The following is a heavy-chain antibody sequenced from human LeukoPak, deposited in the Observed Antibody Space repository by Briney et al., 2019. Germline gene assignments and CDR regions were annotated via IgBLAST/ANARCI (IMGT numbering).Heavy chain of an antibody. Sequence: SETLSLTCTVSGGSISSSSYYWGWIRQPPGKGLEWIGSIYYSGSTYYNPSLKSRVTISVDTSKNQFSLKLSSVTAADTAVYYCARTWFGEFTDAFDIWGQGTMVTVSS. CDR2: IYYSGST. CDR3: ARTWFGEFTDAFDI. J-gene: IGHJ3*02. CDR1: GGSISSSSYY. D-gene: IGHD3-10*01. V-gene: IGHV4-39*07.